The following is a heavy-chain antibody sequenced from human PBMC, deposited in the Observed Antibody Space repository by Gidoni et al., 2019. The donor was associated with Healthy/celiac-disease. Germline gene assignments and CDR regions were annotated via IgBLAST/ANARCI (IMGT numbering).Heavy chain of an antibody. CDR2: IYYSGST. V-gene: IGHV4-31*03. CDR1: GGSISSGGYY. D-gene: IGHD3-10*02. CDR3: ARDALLLGSGSPLN. Sequence: QVQLQESGPGLATPSQTLSLPCTVSGGSISSGGYYWRWIRQHPGKGLEWIGYIYYSGSTYYNPSLKSRVTISVDTSKNQFSLKLSAVTAADTAVYYCARDALLLGSGSPLNWGQGTLVTVSS. J-gene: IGHJ4*02.